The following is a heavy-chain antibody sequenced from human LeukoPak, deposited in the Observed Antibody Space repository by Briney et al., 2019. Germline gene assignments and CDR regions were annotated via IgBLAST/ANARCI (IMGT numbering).Heavy chain of an antibody. Sequence: ASVKVSCKASGYTFTSYDINWVRQAAGQGLEWMGWMNPNSGNTGYAQKFHCRVTMPRNTSITTAYMELTSLRSEDTAVYYCARGPPPLSYYYYYGMDVWGQGTTVTVSS. V-gene: IGHV1-8*01. CDR1: GYTFTSYD. J-gene: IGHJ6*02. CDR3: ARGPPPLSYYYYYGMDV. CDR2: MNPNSGNT.